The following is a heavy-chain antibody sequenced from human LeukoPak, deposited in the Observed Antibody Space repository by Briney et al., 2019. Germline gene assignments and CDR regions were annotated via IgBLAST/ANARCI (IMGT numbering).Heavy chain of an antibody. D-gene: IGHD3-22*01. Sequence: SSETLPHTCTVSGDSISSSIYYWGWIRQPPGKGLEWIGSIYSSGDTYYNPSLKSRVTVSVDTSKNQFSLKLSSVTAADTAVYYCARTRNYYDSSGSTYFFDYWGQGTLVTVSS. CDR2: IYSSGDT. CDR3: ARTRNYYDSSGSTYFFDY. V-gene: IGHV4-39*01. CDR1: GDSISSSIYY. J-gene: IGHJ4*02.